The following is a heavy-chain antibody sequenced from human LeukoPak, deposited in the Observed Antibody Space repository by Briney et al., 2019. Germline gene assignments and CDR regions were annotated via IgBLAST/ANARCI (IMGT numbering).Heavy chain of an antibody. Sequence: SETLSLTCAVSGGSISSGGYSWSWIRQPPGKGLEWIGYIYHSGSTYYNPSLKSRVTISVDRSKNQFSLKPSSVTAADTAVYYCARVEIGYDILTGYYSGNWFDPWGQGTLVTVSS. CDR1: GGSISSGGYS. CDR2: IYHSGST. D-gene: IGHD3-9*01. J-gene: IGHJ5*02. CDR3: ARVEIGYDILTGYYSGNWFDP. V-gene: IGHV4-30-2*01.